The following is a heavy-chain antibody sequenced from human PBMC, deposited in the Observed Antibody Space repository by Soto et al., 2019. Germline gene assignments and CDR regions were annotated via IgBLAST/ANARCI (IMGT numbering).Heavy chain of an antibody. V-gene: IGHV4-30-4*01. CDR2: IYYSGST. CDR3: AGEISGYSYGYDY. Sequence: SETLSLTCTVSGGSVSSGDYYWSWIRQPPGKGLEWIGYIYYSGSTYYNPSLKSRVTISVDTSKNQFSLKLSSVTAADTAVYYCAGEISGYSYGYDYWGQGTLVTVSS. J-gene: IGHJ4*02. D-gene: IGHD5-18*01. CDR1: GGSVSSGDYY.